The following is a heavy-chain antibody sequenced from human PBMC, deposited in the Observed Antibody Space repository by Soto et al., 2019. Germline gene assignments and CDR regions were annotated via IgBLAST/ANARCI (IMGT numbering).Heavy chain of an antibody. CDR2: IYYSGST. CDR3: ARDSWEQRSYYYGMDV. J-gene: IGHJ6*02. CDR1: GGSISSGGYY. D-gene: IGHD1-26*01. V-gene: IGHV4-31*03. Sequence: TLSLTCTVSGGSISSGGYYWSWIRQHPGKGLEWIGYIYYSGSTYYNPSLKSRVTISVDTSKNQFSLKLSSVTAADTAVYYCARDSWEQRSYYYGMDVWGQGTTVTVSS.